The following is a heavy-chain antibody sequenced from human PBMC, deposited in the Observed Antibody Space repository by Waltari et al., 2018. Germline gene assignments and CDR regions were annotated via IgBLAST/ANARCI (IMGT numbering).Heavy chain of an antibody. V-gene: IGHV4-34*01. Sequence: QVQLQQWGAGLLKPSETLSLTCAVYGGSFSGYYWSWIRQPPGKGLEWIGEINHSGSTNYNPSLKSRVTISVDTSKNQFSLKLSSVTAAETAVYDCASHLRATHKTPARAFDIWGHGTMVTVSS. CDR3: ASHLRATHKTPARAFDI. J-gene: IGHJ3*02. D-gene: IGHD1-26*01. CDR1: GGSFSGYY. CDR2: INHSGST.